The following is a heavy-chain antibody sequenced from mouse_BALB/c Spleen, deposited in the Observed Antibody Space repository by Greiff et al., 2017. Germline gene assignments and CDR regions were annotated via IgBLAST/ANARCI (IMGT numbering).Heavy chain of an antibody. CDR1: GYTFTSYW. CDR3: TRREGYYGYFDV. CDR2: IYPSDSYT. Sequence: VQLQQPGAELVRPGASVKLSCKASGYTFTSYWINWVKQRPGQGLEWIGNIYPSDSYTNYNQKFKDKATLTVDKSSSTAYMQLSSPTSEDSAVYYCTRREGYYGYFDVWGAGTTVTVSS. D-gene: IGHD2-2*01. V-gene: IGHV1-69*02. J-gene: IGHJ1*01.